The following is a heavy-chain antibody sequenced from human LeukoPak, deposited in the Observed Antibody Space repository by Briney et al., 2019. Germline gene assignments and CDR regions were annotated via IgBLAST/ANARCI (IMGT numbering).Heavy chain of an antibody. CDR1: GGSFSGYY. J-gene: IGHJ4*02. CDR3: ARRKVTVFDY. D-gene: IGHD4-17*01. V-gene: IGHV4-34*01. Sequence: PSETLSLTCAVYGGSFSGYYWSWIRQPPGKGLEWIGEINHSGSTNYNPSHKSRVTISVDTSKNQFSLKLSSVTAADTAVYYCARRKVTVFDYWGQGTLVTVSS. CDR2: INHSGST.